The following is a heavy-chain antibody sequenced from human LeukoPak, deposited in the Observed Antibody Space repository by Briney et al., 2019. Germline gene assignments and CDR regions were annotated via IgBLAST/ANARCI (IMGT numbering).Heavy chain of an antibody. J-gene: IGHJ3*01. CDR1: GGSFGGYY. V-gene: IGHV4-34*01. CDR3: ARRSAYSSSSGVHL. D-gene: IGHD6-6*01. Sequence: SETLSLTCAVYGGSFGGYYWIWIRQTPGKGLEWIGEINHSGSTTYNPSLKSRLTISVDTSRDQFSLTLSSVIAADTAVYYCARRSAYSSSSGVHLWGQGTMVTVSS. CDR2: INHSGST.